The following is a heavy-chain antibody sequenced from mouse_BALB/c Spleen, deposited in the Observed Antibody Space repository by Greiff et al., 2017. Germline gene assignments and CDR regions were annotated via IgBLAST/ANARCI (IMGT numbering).Heavy chain of an antibody. CDR3: ARYYYGYFDY. CDR1: GYAFTNYL. Sequence: VMLVESGAELVRPGTSVKVSCKASGYAFTNYLIEWVKQRPGQGLEWIGVINPGSGGTNYNEKFKGKATLTADKSSSTAYMQLSSLTSDDSAVYFCARYYYGYFDYWGQGTTLTVSS. CDR2: INPGSGGT. V-gene: IGHV1-54*01. J-gene: IGHJ2*01. D-gene: IGHD1-1*01.